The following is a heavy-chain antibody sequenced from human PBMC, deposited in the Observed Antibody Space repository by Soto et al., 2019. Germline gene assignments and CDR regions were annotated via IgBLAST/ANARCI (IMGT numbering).Heavy chain of an antibody. CDR1: GYTFTGYY. Sequence: ASVKVSCKASGYTFTGYYMHWVRQAPGQGLEWMGWINPNSGGTNYAQKFQGRVTMTRDTSISTAYMELSRLRSDDTAVYYCARDGESETDGGYYYGMDVWGQGTTVTVSS. V-gene: IGHV1-2*02. D-gene: IGHD3-10*01. CDR2: INPNSGGT. CDR3: ARDGESETDGGYYYGMDV. J-gene: IGHJ6*02.